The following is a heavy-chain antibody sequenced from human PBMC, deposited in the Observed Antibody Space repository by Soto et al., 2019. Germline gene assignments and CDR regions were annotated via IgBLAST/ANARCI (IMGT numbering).Heavy chain of an antibody. Sequence: SETLSLTCTFSCDSVISSSYYWTWVRQPPGKGLEWIGYISYSGSTDYNPSLQSRVTISIDTSKNQFSLRLTSVTAADTAFYYCARDIRGYSRAFDYWGQGTLVTVSS. J-gene: IGHJ4*02. D-gene: IGHD5-18*01. CDR2: ISYSGST. CDR3: ARDIRGYSRAFDY. V-gene: IGHV4-61*01. CDR1: CDSVISSSYY.